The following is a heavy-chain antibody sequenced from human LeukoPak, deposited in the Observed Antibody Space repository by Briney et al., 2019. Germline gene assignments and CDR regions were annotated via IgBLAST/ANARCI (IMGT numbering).Heavy chain of an antibody. CDR1: GGTFSSYA. Sequence: SVKVSCKASGGTFSSYAISWVRQAPGQGLEWMGGIIPIFGTANYAQKFQGRVTITTDESTSTAYMELSSPRSEDTAVYYCARKAPARGNWFDPWGQGTLVTVSS. D-gene: IGHD2-2*01. V-gene: IGHV1-69*05. CDR2: IIPIFGTA. CDR3: ARKAPARGNWFDP. J-gene: IGHJ5*02.